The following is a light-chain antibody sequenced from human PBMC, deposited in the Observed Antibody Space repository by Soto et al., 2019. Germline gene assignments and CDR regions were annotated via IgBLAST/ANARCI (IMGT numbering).Light chain of an antibody. Sequence: EVVLTQSPVTLSLSPGERATLSCRASQSFRGLLAWYQQKPGQAPRLLIYDASNRATGIPARFSGSGSGTDFTLTISSLEPEDFAVYYCQQRSNWTFGQGTRLEIK. J-gene: IGKJ5*01. V-gene: IGKV3-11*01. CDR1: QSFRGL. CDR3: QQRSNWT. CDR2: DAS.